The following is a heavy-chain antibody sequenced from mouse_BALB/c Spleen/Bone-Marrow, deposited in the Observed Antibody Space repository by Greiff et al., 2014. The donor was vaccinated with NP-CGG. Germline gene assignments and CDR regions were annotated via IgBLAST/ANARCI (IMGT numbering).Heavy chain of an antibody. V-gene: IGHV1-7*01. J-gene: IGHJ2*01. D-gene: IGHD4-1*01. CDR1: GYTFTSYW. CDR2: INPSTGYT. Sequence: VQLQQSGAELAKPGASVKMSCKASGYTFTSYWMHWVKQRPGQGLEWIGYINPSTGYTEYNQKFKDKATLTADKSSNTAYMQLSSLPSEDSAVYYCARSRAGTYFDYWGQGTTLTVSS. CDR3: ARSRAGTYFDY.